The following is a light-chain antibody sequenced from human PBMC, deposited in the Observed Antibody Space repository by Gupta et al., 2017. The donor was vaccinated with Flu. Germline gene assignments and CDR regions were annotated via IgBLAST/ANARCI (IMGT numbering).Light chain of an antibody. J-gene: IGKJ2*03. Sequence: VMTQSPDTLSVSPGERATLSCRASQSVSSDLAWYQQKPGQAPRLLIYGASNRATAIPARFSGSGSGTEFTLSISSLQSEDFAVYYCQQYNYWPRFSFGQGTKLEIK. CDR2: GAS. CDR1: QSVSSD. CDR3: QQYNYWPRFS. V-gene: IGKV3-15*01.